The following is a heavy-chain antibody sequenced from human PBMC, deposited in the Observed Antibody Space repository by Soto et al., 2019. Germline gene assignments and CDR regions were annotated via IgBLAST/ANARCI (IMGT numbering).Heavy chain of an antibody. CDR1: GFTFSSYG. Sequence: QVQLVESGGGVVQPGRSLRLSCAASGFTFSSYGMHWVRQAPGKGLEWVAVISYDGSNKYYADSVKGRFTISRDNSKNTLYLQMNSPRAEDTAVYYCAKDRGYCSGGSCYGGDYWGQGTLVTVSS. CDR3: AKDRGYCSGGSCYGGDY. CDR2: ISYDGSNK. V-gene: IGHV3-30*18. J-gene: IGHJ4*02. D-gene: IGHD2-15*01.